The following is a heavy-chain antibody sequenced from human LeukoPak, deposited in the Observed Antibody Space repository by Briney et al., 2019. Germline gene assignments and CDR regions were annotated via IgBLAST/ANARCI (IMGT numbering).Heavy chain of an antibody. CDR2: ICCNGGNT. Sequence: PGGSLTLSCVASGFTFTSYPMDWVRQAPGKGLEFVSGICCNGGNTYYADSVKGRFTISRDNSKNTLYLQMNSLRAEDTAVYYCAKATTVVNLRYYYYGMDVWGQGTTVTVSS. D-gene: IGHD4-23*01. J-gene: IGHJ6*02. V-gene: IGHV3-64*02. CDR3: AKATTVVNLRYYYYGMDV. CDR1: GFTFTSYP.